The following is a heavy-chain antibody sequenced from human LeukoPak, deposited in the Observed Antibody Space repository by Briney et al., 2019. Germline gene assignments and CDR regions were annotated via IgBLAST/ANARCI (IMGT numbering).Heavy chain of an antibody. D-gene: IGHD2-21*01. V-gene: IGHV3-30-3*01. CDR2: ISYDGSNK. CDR1: GFTFSSYA. J-gene: IGHJ4*02. CDR3: AREHIPLYYFDY. Sequence: GGSLRLSCAASGFTFSSYAMHWVRQAPGKGLEWVEVISYDGSNKYYADSVKGRFTISRDNSKNTLYLQMNSLRAEDTAVYYCAREHIPLYYFDYWGQGTLVTVSS.